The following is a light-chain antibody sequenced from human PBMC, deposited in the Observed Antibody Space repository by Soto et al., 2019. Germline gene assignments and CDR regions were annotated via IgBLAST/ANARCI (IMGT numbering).Light chain of an antibody. Sequence: EVVLTQSPGTLSLSPGEGATLSCRASQSVSNRYFAWYQQKPGQAPRLLIYRVSSRATGIPDRFSGSGSGTDFTLTISRLEPEDFAVYYCQHYGGSPAYTFGQGTKLEI. J-gene: IGKJ2*01. V-gene: IGKV3-20*01. CDR3: QHYGGSPAYT. CDR2: RVS. CDR1: QSVSNRY.